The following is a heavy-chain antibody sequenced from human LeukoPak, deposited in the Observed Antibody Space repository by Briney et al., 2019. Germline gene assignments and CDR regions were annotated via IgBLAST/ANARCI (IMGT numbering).Heavy chain of an antibody. CDR2: INSGGST. CDR1: GFAVGSKS. J-gene: IGHJ1*01. Sequence: GGSLRLSCVASGFAVGSKSMSWVRQSPGKGLEWVSVINSGGSTYYADSLNGRFIISRDNSRKALFLQMNALRAEDTALYFCASAREYCGSAECYEYFQHWGQGTLVTVSS. CDR3: ASAREYCGSAECYEYFQH. D-gene: IGHD2-21*01. V-gene: IGHV3-53*01.